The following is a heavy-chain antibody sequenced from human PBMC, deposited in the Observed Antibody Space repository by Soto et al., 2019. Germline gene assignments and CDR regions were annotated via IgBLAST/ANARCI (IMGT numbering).Heavy chain of an antibody. CDR3: VRGGSNYAS. Sequence: EVQLVESGGGLVQPGGSLRLSCTASGFTFSDSWMTWVRQAPGKGLEWVARIKPDESEKKYADSVKGRFSISRDNAKNSMYLQMDSLRCEDTAVYYCVRGGSNYASWGQGILVTVSS. D-gene: IGHD4-4*01. V-gene: IGHV3-7*01. CDR1: GFTFSDSW. J-gene: IGHJ5*02. CDR2: IKPDESEK.